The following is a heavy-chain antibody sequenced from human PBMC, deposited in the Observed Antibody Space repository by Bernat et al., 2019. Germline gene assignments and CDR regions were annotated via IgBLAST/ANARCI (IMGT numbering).Heavy chain of an antibody. D-gene: IGHD2-21*01. V-gene: IGHV3-74*01. CDR1: GFSFSGYW. Sequence: EVQLVESGGGLVQPGGSLRLSCASSGFSFSGYWMHWVRQDPGKGLVWVSRINSEGSSTNYADSVKGRFTISRDNAKNSLYLQMNSLRAEDTAVYYCARVGDWYYYYMDVWGKGTTVTVSS. CDR2: INSEGSST. J-gene: IGHJ6*03. CDR3: ARVGDWYYYYMDV.